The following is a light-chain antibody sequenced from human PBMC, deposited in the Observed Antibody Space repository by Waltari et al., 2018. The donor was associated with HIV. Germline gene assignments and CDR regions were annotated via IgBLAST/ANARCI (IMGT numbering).Light chain of an antibody. V-gene: IGLV3-21*04. CDR1: NMGSKS. CDR3: QLWDSSSDHPV. Sequence: SYVLTQPPSVSVAPGKTARIPCGGNNMGSKSVHWYQQKPGQAPVLVIYYDSDRPSGIPERFSGSNSGSTATLTIRRVEAGDEADYYCQLWDSSSDHPVFGGGTKLTVL. CDR2: YDS. J-gene: IGLJ3*02.